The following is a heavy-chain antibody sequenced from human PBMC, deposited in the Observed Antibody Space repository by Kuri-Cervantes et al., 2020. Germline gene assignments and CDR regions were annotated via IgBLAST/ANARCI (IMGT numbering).Heavy chain of an antibody. CDR3: ARVSNIYGLRGAFDI. CDR2: ISSSSSYI. D-gene: IGHD4-17*01. J-gene: IGHJ3*02. V-gene: IGHV3-21*01. Sequence: GESLKISCAASGFTFSSYSMNWVRQAPGKGLEWVSSISSSSSYIYYADSVKGRFTISRDNAKNSLYLQMNSLRAEDTAVYYCARVSNIYGLRGAFDIWGQGTMVTVSS. CDR1: GFTFSSYS.